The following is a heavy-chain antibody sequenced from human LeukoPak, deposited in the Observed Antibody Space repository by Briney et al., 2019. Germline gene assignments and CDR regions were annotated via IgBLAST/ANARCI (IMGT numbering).Heavy chain of an antibody. CDR2: ISGSGGST. CDR1: GFTVSSNY. CDR3: AKAKFVGYSSSWYWFDY. V-gene: IGHV3-23*01. D-gene: IGHD6-13*01. Sequence: GGSLRLSCAASGFTVSSNYMSWVRQAPGKGLEWVSVISGSGGSTYYADSVKGRFTISRDNSKNTLYLQMNSLRAEDTAVYYCAKAKFVGYSSSWYWFDYWGQGTLVTVSS. J-gene: IGHJ4*02.